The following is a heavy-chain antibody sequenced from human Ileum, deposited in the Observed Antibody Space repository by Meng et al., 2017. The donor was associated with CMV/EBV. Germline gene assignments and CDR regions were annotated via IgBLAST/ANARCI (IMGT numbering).Heavy chain of an antibody. D-gene: IGHD6-13*01. V-gene: IGHV4-39*07. Sequence: QLQESGPGVVKPSETLSLTCTASGGSVNRNTYYWGWIRQPPGKSLKWIGTIFDSGSAFYNPSLQSRVSVSIDMSRNQLSLSLSSVTAADTAVYYCVRDHGSSSWFFYWGQGTLVTVSS. CDR2: IFDSGSA. CDR1: GGSVNRNTYY. J-gene: IGHJ4*02. CDR3: VRDHGSSSWFFY.